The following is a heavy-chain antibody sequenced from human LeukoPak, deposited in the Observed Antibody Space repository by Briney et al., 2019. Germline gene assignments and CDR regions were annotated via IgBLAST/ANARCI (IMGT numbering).Heavy chain of an antibody. CDR1: GFTFSNAW. V-gene: IGHV3-15*01. CDR3: TLPWGSGSYYDY. J-gene: IGHJ4*02. D-gene: IGHD3-10*01. CDR2: IKSKTDGGTT. Sequence: GGSLRLSCAASGFTFSNAWLNWVRQAPGKGLEWVCHIKSKTDGGTTDYAAPVKGRFTISRDDSKNTLFLQMNSLKTEDTAVYYCTLPWGSGSYYDYWGQGTLVTVSS.